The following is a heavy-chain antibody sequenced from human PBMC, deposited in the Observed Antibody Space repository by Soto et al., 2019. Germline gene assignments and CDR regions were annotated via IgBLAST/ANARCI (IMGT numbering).Heavy chain of an antibody. CDR1: GVTFSHYA. D-gene: IGHD5-18*01. Sequence: EVQLLESGGGLIQSGGSLRLSCAASGVTFSHYAMSWVRQAPGKGLEWVSAISVSGDTTYYADSVKGRFTVSRDDSKNTLYLQMNTLRVEDTAVYYCVRDYRVSYGYGPFDYWGQGTLVTVSS. V-gene: IGHV3-23*01. CDR3: VRDYRVSYGYGPFDY. CDR2: ISVSGDTT. J-gene: IGHJ4*02.